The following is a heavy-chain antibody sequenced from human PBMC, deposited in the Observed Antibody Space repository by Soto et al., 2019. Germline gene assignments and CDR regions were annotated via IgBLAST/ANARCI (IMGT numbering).Heavy chain of an antibody. Sequence: QVQLVESGGGVVQPGRSLRLSCAASGFTFSSYGMHWVRQAPGKGLEWVAVISYDGSNKYYADSVKGRFTISRDNSKNTLYLQMTSLRAEDTAVYYCAKDIAAAGSGFDYWGQGTLVTVSS. CDR1: GFTFSSYG. J-gene: IGHJ4*02. D-gene: IGHD6-13*01. CDR2: ISYDGSNK. CDR3: AKDIAAAGSGFDY. V-gene: IGHV3-30*18.